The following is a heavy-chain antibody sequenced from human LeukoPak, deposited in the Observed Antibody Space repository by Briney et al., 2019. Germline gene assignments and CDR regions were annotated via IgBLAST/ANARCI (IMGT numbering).Heavy chain of an antibody. Sequence: SQTLSLTCAISGDSVSSNSAAWNWIRQSPSRGLEWLGSTYYRSKWYNDYAVSVKSRITINPDTSKNQFSLQLNSVTPEDTAVYYCARCYYGSGSLRGRAYNWFDPWGQGTLVTVSS. J-gene: IGHJ5*02. CDR1: GDSVSSNSAA. CDR2: TYYRSKWYN. D-gene: IGHD3-10*01. V-gene: IGHV6-1*01. CDR3: ARCYYGSGSLRGRAYNWFDP.